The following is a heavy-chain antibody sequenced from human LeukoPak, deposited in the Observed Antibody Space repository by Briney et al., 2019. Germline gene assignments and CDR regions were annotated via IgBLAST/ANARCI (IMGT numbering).Heavy chain of an antibody. J-gene: IGHJ5*02. V-gene: IGHV1-2*02. CDR2: INPNSGGT. Sequence: ASVKVSCKASGYTFTGYYMHWVRQAPGQGLEWMGWINPNSGGTNYAQKFQGRVTMTRDTSISTAYMELSRLRSDDTAVYYCARALLMYNWFDPWGQGTLVTVSS. CDR3: ARALLMYNWFDP. D-gene: IGHD3-9*01. CDR1: GYTFTGYY.